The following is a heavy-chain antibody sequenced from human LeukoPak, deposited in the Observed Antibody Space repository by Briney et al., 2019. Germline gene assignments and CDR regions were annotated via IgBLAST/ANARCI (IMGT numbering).Heavy chain of an antibody. Sequence: GASVKVSCKASGYTFTGYYMHWVRQAPGQGLEWMGWINPNSGGTNYAQKFQGRVTMTRDTSISTAYMELSRLRSDDTAVYYCARSIAAYYYDSSGYSLNFEYWGQGTLVTVSS. V-gene: IGHV1-2*02. D-gene: IGHD3-22*01. CDR2: INPNSGGT. CDR3: ARSIAAYYYDSSGYSLNFEY. CDR1: GYTFTGYY. J-gene: IGHJ4*02.